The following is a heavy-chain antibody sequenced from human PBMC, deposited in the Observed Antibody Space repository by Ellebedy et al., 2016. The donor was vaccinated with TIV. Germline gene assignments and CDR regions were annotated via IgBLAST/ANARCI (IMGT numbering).Heavy chain of an antibody. CDR2: IRSKAYGGTT. J-gene: IGHJ6*02. D-gene: IGHD6-13*01. CDR1: GFTFGDYA. Sequence: GGSLRLXXTASGFTFGDYAMSRVRQAPGKGLEWVSFIRSKAYGGTTEYAASVKGRFTISRDDSKSIAYLQMNSLKAEDTAVYYCTRDLTTLAAAGTGIYYYTMDVWGQGTTVTVSS. V-gene: IGHV3-49*04. CDR3: TRDLTTLAAAGTGIYYYTMDV.